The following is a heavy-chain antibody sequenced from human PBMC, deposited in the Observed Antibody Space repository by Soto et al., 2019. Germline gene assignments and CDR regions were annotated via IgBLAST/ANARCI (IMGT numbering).Heavy chain of an antibody. V-gene: IGHV3-33*01. J-gene: IGHJ6*02. CDR2: IWYDGSNK. D-gene: IGHD5-12*01. Sequence: GGSLRLSCAASGFTFSSYGMHWVRQAPGKGLEWVAVIWYDGSNKYYADSVKGRFTISRDNSKNTLYLQMNSLRAEDTAVYYCARERHFLGYDMGNYYYGMDVWGQGTTVTVSS. CDR3: ARERHFLGYDMGNYYYGMDV. CDR1: GFTFSSYG.